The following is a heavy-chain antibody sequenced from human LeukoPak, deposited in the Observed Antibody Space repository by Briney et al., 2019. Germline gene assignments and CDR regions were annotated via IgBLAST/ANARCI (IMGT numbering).Heavy chain of an antibody. J-gene: IGHJ4*02. Sequence: GGSLRLSCAASGFTFSSYGMHWVRQAPGKGLEWVAVISYDGSNKYYVDSVKGRFTISRDNSKNTLYLQMNSLRAEDTAVYYCARSSVAGSSWAYYFDYWGQGTLVTVSS. CDR3: ARSSVAGSSWAYYFDY. V-gene: IGHV3-30*03. CDR1: GFTFSSYG. D-gene: IGHD6-13*01. CDR2: ISYDGSNK.